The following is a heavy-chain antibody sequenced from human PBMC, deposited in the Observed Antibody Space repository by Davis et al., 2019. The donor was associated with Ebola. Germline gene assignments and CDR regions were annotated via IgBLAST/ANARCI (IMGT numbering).Heavy chain of an antibody. D-gene: IGHD4-23*01. J-gene: IGHJ4*02. CDR3: AQQLGDYGGNALRY. CDR2: ISGSGGST. Sequence: PGGSLRLSCEASGFTFSTCAMSWVRKAPGKGLEWVSAISGSGGSTFYADSVKGRFTISRDDAKKSLYLQMDSLRAEDTAVYYCAQQLGDYGGNALRYWGQGTLVTVSS. CDR1: GFTFSTCA. V-gene: IGHV3-23*01.